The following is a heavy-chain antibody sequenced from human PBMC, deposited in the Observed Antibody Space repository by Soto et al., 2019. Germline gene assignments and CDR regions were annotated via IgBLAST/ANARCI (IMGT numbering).Heavy chain of an antibody. D-gene: IGHD3-3*01. V-gene: IGHV3-23*01. Sequence: EVQLLESGGGLVQPGGSLRLSCAASGFTFSSYARSWVRQAPGKGLEWVSAISGSGGSTYYADSVKGRYTISRDNSKNTQYLQMNSLRAEDTAVYYCAKDRRITIFGDWGQGTMVTVSS. J-gene: IGHJ3*01. CDR1: GFTFSSYA. CDR2: ISGSGGST. CDR3: AKDRRITIFGD.